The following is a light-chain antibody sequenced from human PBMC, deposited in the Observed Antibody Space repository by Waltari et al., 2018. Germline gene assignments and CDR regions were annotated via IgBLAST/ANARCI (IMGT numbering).Light chain of an antibody. J-gene: IGLJ2*01. V-gene: IGLV3-19*01. Sequence: SSELTQDPAVSVALGQTVRITCQGDSLRSYYASWYQQKPGQAPVLVIYGKKHRPSGIPDRFSGSSSGNTASLTITGAQAEDEADYYCNSRDSSGNQVFGGGTKLTVL. CDR2: GKK. CDR1: SLRSYY. CDR3: NSRDSSGNQV.